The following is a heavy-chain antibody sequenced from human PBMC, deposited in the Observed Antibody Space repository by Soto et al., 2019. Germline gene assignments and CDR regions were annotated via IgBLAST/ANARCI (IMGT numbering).Heavy chain of an antibody. J-gene: IGHJ3*02. D-gene: IGHD3-16*01. Sequence: EVQVVESGGGLVQPGRSLRLSCAASGFTFDDYAMHWVRQAPGKGKGLEWVSGISWNSGSIGYAESVKGRFIISRXNXKXXLYLQMNSLRIDDTALYYCAKDKIRSLLGDDAFDIWGQGTMVTVSS. CDR1: GFTFDDYA. CDR2: ISWNSGSI. V-gene: IGHV3-9*01. CDR3: AKDKIRSLLGDDAFDI.